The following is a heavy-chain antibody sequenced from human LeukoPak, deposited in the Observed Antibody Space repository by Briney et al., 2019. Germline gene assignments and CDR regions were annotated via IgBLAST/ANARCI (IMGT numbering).Heavy chain of an antibody. CDR1: GYTLTSYG. CDR3: ARVTLAYCGGDCYFYDY. D-gene: IGHD2-21*02. V-gene: IGHV1-18*01. CDR2: ISAYNGNT. J-gene: IGHJ4*02. Sequence: ASAKVSCKASGYTLTSYGISWVRQAPGQRLEGMGWISAYNGNTNYAQKLQGRVTMTTDTSTSTAYMELRSLRSDDTAVYYCARVTLAYCGGDCYFYDYWGQGTLVTVSS.